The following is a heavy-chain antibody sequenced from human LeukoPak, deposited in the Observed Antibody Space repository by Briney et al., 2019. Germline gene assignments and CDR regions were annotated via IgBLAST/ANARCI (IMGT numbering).Heavy chain of an antibody. Sequence: SETLSLTCTVSGGSISPYYGSWIRQPPGKGLEWIGYIYYNGGTDYNPSLKSRITISLDTSKNQMSLKLRSVTAADTGVYYCARDSPAREYQLSEAYYYYGMDVWGQGTTVTVSS. CDR2: IYYNGGT. D-gene: IGHD2-2*01. J-gene: IGHJ6*02. CDR1: GGSISPYY. CDR3: ARDSPAREYQLSEAYYYYGMDV. V-gene: IGHV4-59*01.